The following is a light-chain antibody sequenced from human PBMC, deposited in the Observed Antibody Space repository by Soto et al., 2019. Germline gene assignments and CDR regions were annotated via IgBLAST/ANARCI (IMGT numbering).Light chain of an antibody. CDR2: KAS. CDR3: QHYNSYPEA. Sequence: DIQITQSPSTLSASVGDRVTMTCRASQTISSWLAWYQQKPGKPPKILIYKASTLKSGVPPRFSGSGSGTEFTLTISRLQPDDFATYYCQHYNSYPEAFGQGTKVDIK. J-gene: IGKJ1*01. V-gene: IGKV1-5*03. CDR1: QTISSW.